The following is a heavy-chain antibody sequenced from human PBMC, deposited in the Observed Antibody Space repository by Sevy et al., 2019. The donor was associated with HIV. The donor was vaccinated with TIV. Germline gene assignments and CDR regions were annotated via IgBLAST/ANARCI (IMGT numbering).Heavy chain of an antibody. J-gene: IGHJ6*02. CDR2: ISTRGSIR. Sequence: GGSLRLSCAASGFSFSDYYMSWIRQTPERGLEWLSYISTRGSIRDHADALRGRFTISRDNANSSLYLQMNSLRAEDTSNYDCASGLYGMDVWGQGATVTVSS. CDR3: ASGLYGMDV. V-gene: IGHV3-11*01. CDR1: GFSFSDYY.